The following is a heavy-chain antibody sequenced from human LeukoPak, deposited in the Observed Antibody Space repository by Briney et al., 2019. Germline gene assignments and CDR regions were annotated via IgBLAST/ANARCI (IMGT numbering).Heavy chain of an antibody. D-gene: IGHD6-19*01. J-gene: IGHJ4*02. CDR3: ARVPGPGGWYDY. V-gene: IGHV4-61*02. CDR1: GGSISSDNYY. Sequence: PSETLSLTCTVSGGSISSDNYYWSWIRQPAGKGLEWIGRIYTSGSTNYNPSLKSRVTISVDTSKNQFSLKLSSVTAADTAVYYCARVPGPGGWYDYWGQGTLVTVSS. CDR2: IYTSGST.